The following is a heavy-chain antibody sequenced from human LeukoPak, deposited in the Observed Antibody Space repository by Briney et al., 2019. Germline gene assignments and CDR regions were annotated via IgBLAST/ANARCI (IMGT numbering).Heavy chain of an antibody. CDR2: IYATGST. CDR3: ARHGSVRSPLGP. CDR1: GGSISSYY. V-gene: IGHV4-4*09. D-gene: IGHD3-10*01. Sequence: MASETPSLTCTVSGGSISSYYWSWIRQPPGKGLEWIGYIYATGSTNYNPSLKSRVTISVDTSKNQFSLNLRSVTAADTAVYYCARHGSVRSPLGPWGQGTLVTVSS. J-gene: IGHJ5*02.